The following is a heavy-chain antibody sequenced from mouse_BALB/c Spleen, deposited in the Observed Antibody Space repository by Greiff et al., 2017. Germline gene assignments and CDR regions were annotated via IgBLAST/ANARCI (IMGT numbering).Heavy chain of an antibody. CDR3: ARLNPPCFDY. V-gene: IGHV3-2*02. CDR1: GYSITSDYA. CDR2: INYSGST. Sequence: EVQLQQSGPGLVKPSQSLSLTCTATGYSITSDYARNLIRQFPGNKLEWSGYINYSGSTSYNPSFQSQISITRDTSKNQFFLQFNSVTTEDTATYYCARLNPPCFDYWGQGTTLTVSS. J-gene: IGHJ2*01.